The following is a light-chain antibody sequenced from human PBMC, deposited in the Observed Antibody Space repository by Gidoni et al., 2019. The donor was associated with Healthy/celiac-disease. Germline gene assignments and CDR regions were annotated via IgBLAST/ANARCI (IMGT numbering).Light chain of an antibody. CDR1: SLRSYY. CDR2: GKN. Sequence: SSELTQDPAVSVALGQTVRITCQGDSLRSYYASWYQQKPGQAPVLVIYGKNNRPSGIPDRFSGSSSGNTASLTITGAQAEDEADYYCNSRDSSGNHLEVFGGGTKLTVX. CDR3: NSRDSSGNHLEV. V-gene: IGLV3-19*01. J-gene: IGLJ3*02.